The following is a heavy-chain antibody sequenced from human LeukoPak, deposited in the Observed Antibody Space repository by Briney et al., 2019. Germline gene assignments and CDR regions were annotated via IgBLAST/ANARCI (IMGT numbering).Heavy chain of an antibody. Sequence: GRSLRLSCAASGFTLSSYGMHWVRQAPGKGLEWVAVIWYDGSNKYYADSVKGRFTISRDNSKNTLYLQMNSLRAEDTAVYYCAKDLYSSSPYYFDYWGQGTLVTVSS. CDR3: AKDLYSSSPYYFDY. D-gene: IGHD6-13*01. CDR1: GFTLSSYG. V-gene: IGHV3-33*06. J-gene: IGHJ4*02. CDR2: IWYDGSNK.